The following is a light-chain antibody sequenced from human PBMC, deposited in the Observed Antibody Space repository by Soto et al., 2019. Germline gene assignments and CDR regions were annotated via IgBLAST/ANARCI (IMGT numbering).Light chain of an antibody. CDR1: QSVSRSN. Sequence: EIVLTQSPDTLSLSPGERASVSCRASQSVSRSNLAWYQHKPGQAPRLLIYGTSNRATGVPDRFTGSGSGTDLTLTISSLEPEDFAVYYCQQYNNWPITFGQGTRLEIK. J-gene: IGKJ5*01. CDR2: GTS. CDR3: QQYNNWPIT. V-gene: IGKV3-20*01.